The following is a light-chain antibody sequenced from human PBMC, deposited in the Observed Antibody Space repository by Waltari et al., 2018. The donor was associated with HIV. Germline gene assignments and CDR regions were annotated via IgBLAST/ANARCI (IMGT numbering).Light chain of an antibody. Sequence: DTALTQSPGTLSLSPGDGAILSCRTSQPVSSSHLAWYQQKPGQAPRLLVYGASTRAAGIPDRVSGSGSGADFTLSISRLEPEDFAVYYCHQYGSLPETFGQGTKV. CDR2: GAS. J-gene: IGKJ1*01. CDR1: QPVSSSH. CDR3: HQYGSLPET. V-gene: IGKV3-20*01.